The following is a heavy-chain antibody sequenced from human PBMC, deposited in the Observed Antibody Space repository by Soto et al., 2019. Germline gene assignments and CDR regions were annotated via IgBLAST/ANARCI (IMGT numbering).Heavy chain of an antibody. D-gene: IGHD3-10*01. Sequence: QVQLQQWGAGLLKPSETLSLTCAVYGGSFSGYCWSWIRQSPGKGLEWIGEIDHNGHTNYNPSLKSRGTISVDKSKNQFSLRLSSTTAADTATYYCAPYGSGIYYISRDQYWGQGTLVTVSS. J-gene: IGHJ4*02. CDR3: APYGSGIYYISRDQY. V-gene: IGHV4-34*01. CDR1: GGSFSGYC. CDR2: IDHNGHT.